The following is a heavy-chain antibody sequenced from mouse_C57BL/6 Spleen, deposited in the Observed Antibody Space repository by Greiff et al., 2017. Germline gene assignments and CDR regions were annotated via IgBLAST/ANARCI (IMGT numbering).Heavy chain of an antibody. CDR2: IRLKSDNYAT. D-gene: IGHD1-1*01. CDR3: TGRTTVVPFDY. V-gene: IGHV6-3*01. CDR1: GFTFSNYW. Sequence: EVKLQESGGGLVQPGGSMKLSCVASGFTFSNYWMNWVRQSPEKGLEWVAQIRLKSDNYATHYAESVKGRFTISRDDSKSSVYLQMNNLRAEDTGIYYCTGRTTVVPFDYWGQGTTLTVSS. J-gene: IGHJ2*01.